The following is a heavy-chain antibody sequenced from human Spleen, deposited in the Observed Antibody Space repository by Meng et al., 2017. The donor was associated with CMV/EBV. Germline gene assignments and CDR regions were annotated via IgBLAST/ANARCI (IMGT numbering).Heavy chain of an antibody. CDR3: ARGTTVVTPSTLPFDY. CDR1: GGSFSDYY. CDR2: INHRGNT. V-gene: IGHV4-34*01. J-gene: IGHJ4*02. Sequence: SQTLSLTCGIYGGSFSDYYWSWIRQPPGQGLEWIGEINHRGNTNYNPSLKSRVTMSVDTSKNQFSLKLSSVIAADTAVYYCARGTTVVTPSTLPFDYWGQGTLVTVSS. D-gene: IGHD4-23*01.